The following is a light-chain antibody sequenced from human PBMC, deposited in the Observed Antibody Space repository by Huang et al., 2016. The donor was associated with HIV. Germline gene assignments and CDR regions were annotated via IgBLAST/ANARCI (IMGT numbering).Light chain of an antibody. Sequence: EIIMTQSPATLSLSPGEGASLSCRANPSVATNLAWYLHRPGQSPRILIFGASTRASGLPGRFSGSGSGTQFTLTASGLQSEDFAVYYCQQYHNWPYTFGQGTKLEI. CDR2: GAS. CDR1: PSVATN. V-gene: IGKV3-15*01. J-gene: IGKJ2*01. CDR3: QQYHNWPYT.